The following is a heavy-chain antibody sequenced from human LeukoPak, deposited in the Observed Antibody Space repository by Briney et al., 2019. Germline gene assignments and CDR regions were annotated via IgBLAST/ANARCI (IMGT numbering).Heavy chain of an antibody. CDR1: GFTFSSYA. J-gene: IGHJ4*02. V-gene: IGHV3-23*01. CDR2: ISGSGGST. Sequence: GGSLRLSCAASGFTFSSYAMSWVRQAPGKGLEWVSAISGSGGSTYYADSVKGRFTISRDNSKNTLYLQMNRLRAEDTAVYYCAKRLYYYDSSGSSPDYWGQGTLVTVSS. CDR3: AKRLYYYDSSGSSPDY. D-gene: IGHD3-22*01.